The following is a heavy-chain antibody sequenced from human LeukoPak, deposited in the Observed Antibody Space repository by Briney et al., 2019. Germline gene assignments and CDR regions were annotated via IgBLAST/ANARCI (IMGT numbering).Heavy chain of an antibody. D-gene: IGHD6-13*01. CDR3: ARGVYIAAAQYGY. V-gene: IGHV4-59*01. CDR2: IYYSGTT. J-gene: IGHJ4*02. CDR1: GGSISNY. Sequence: SETLSLTCTVSGGSISNYWSWIRRPPGKGLAWIGYIYYSGTTNYNPSLKSRVTISVDTSKNQFSLKLSSVTAADTAVYYCARGVYIAAAQYGYWGQGTLVTVSS.